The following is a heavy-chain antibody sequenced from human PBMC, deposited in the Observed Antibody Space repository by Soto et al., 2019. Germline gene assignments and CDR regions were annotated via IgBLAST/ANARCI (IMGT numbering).Heavy chain of an antibody. Sequence: QVQLVQSGAEVKRPGASVKVSCKASGYTFTNHGISWVRQAPGQGLEWLGWISGYNGNTKYAQRLQGRVTMTTDTSTTTAYMELRSLKSDDTAVYFCARDFYPLAYSFDYWGQGTLVTVSS. V-gene: IGHV1-18*01. J-gene: IGHJ4*02. CDR3: ARDFYPLAYSFDY. CDR2: ISGYNGNT. CDR1: GYTFTNHG.